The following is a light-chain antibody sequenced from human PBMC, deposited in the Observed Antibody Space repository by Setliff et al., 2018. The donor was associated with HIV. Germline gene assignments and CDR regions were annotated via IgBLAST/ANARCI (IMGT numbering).Light chain of an antibody. CDR3: QSYDNSLSAFV. CDR1: SSNIGSNYD. J-gene: IGLJ1*01. CDR2: GNT. Sequence: KRVTISCTGSSSNIGSNYDVHWYRHLPGTAPKLLISGNTNRPSGVPDRFSGSKSGTAASLAITGLQAEDEADYYCQSYDNSLSAFVFGTGTKVTVL. V-gene: IGLV1-40*01.